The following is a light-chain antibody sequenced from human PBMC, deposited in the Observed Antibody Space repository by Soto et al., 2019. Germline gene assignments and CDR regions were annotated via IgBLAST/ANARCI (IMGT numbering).Light chain of an antibody. Sequence: QLVLTQLPSASGTPGQRITISCSGSSSNIGDNPVNWYQQLPGAAPKLLIYINDQRPSGVPDRFSGSKSGTSASLAISGLQPEDEADYYCAAWDDSLNALFGTGTKLTVL. CDR3: AAWDDSLNAL. CDR2: IND. J-gene: IGLJ1*01. V-gene: IGLV1-44*01. CDR1: SSNIGDNP.